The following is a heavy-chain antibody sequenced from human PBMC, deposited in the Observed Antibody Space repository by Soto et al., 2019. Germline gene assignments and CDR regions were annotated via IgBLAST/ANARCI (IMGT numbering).Heavy chain of an antibody. Sequence: QVQLVESGGGVVQPGRSLRLSCAASGFTFSSYGMHWVRQAPGKGLEWVAVISKDGNVKYDAESVKGRFTISRDNSKNPLYLQMNSLGAEGTSAYYGTGEVASGYWGQGTLVTVSS. V-gene: IGHV3-30*03. CDR1: GFTFSSYG. CDR3: TGEVASGY. D-gene: IGHD2-8*02. J-gene: IGHJ4*02. CDR2: ISKDGNVK.